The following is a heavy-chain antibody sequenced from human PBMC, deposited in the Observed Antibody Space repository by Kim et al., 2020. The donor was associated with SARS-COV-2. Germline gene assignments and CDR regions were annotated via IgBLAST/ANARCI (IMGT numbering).Heavy chain of an antibody. Sequence: GGSLRLSCAASGFTFSSFSMHWVRQAPGKGLVYVSAISINGDNTYYATSAKGRFTISRDNSKNTLYLQMGSLRAEDTAVYSCARVVGTGYYDFWGQGTLVTVSS. CDR3: ARVVGTGYYDF. D-gene: IGHD2-8*02. CDR2: ISINGDNT. CDR1: GFTFSSFS. V-gene: IGHV3-64*01. J-gene: IGHJ4*02.